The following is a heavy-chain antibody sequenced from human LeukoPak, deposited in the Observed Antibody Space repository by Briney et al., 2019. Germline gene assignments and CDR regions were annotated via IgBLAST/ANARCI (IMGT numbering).Heavy chain of an antibody. CDR3: ARGDGYNWRRWFDP. J-gene: IGHJ5*02. CDR2: IYYSGST. Sequence: KPSETLSLTCTVSGGSISSYYWSWIRQPPGKGLEWIGYIYYSGSTNYNPSLKSRVTISVDTSKNQFSLKLSSVTAADTAVCYCARGDGYNWRRWFDPWGQGTLVTVSS. V-gene: IGHV4-59*01. CDR1: GGSISSYY. D-gene: IGHD5-24*01.